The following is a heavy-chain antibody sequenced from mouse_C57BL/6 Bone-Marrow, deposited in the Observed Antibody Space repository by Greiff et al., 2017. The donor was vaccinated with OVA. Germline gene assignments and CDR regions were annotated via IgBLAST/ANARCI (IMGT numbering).Heavy chain of an antibody. CDR1: GFTFSSYG. D-gene: IGHD1-1*01. J-gene: IGHJ2*01. CDR3: ARQGITTVVAHFDY. V-gene: IGHV5-6*01. Sequence: EVQRVESGGDLVEPGGSLKLSCAASGFTFSSYGMSWVRQTPDKRLEWVATISSGGSYTYYPDSVKGRFTISRDNAKNTLYLQMSSLKSEDTAMYYCARQGITTVVAHFDYWGQGTTLTVSS. CDR2: ISSGGSYT.